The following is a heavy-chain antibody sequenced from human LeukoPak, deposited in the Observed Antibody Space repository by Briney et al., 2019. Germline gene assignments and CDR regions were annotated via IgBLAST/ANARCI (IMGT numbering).Heavy chain of an antibody. J-gene: IGHJ3*01. V-gene: IGHV4-39*07. CDR2: IYYSGST. CDR1: GGSISSSSYY. D-gene: IGHD3-3*01. Sequence: PSETLSLTCTVSGGSISSSSYYWGWIRQPPGKGLEWIGSIYYSGSTYYNPSLKSRVTISVDTSKNQFSLKLSSVTAADTAVYYCARDGGLNDFWSGYYSPWGQGTMVTVSS. CDR3: ARDGGLNDFWSGYYSP.